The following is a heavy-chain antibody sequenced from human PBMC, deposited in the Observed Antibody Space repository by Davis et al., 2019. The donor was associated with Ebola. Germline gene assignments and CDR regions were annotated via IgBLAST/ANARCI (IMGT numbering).Heavy chain of an antibody. CDR1: GFTFSSYT. V-gene: IGHV3-7*03. Sequence: PGGSLRLSCAASGFTFSSYTMIWVRQAPGKGLEWVANIKQDGSEKYYVDSVKGRFTISRDNAKNSLYLQMNSLRAEDTAVYYCARGVDRAFDIWGQGTMVTVSS. J-gene: IGHJ3*02. CDR3: ARGVDRAFDI. CDR2: IKQDGSEK.